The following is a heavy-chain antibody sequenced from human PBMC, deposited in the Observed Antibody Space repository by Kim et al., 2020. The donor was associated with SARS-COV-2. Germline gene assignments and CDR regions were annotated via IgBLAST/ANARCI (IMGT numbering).Heavy chain of an antibody. D-gene: IGHD6-19*01. Sequence: ASVKVSCKASGYTFTSYGISWVRQAPGHGLEWMGWISAYNGNTNYAQKPQGRVTMTTDTSPSTAYLELRSLRSDDTAVYYCARDRRGCYGMDVWGLGTTVTVSS. CDR2: ISAYNGNT. J-gene: IGHJ6*02. CDR1: GYTFTSYG. V-gene: IGHV1-18*01. CDR3: ARDRRGCYGMDV.